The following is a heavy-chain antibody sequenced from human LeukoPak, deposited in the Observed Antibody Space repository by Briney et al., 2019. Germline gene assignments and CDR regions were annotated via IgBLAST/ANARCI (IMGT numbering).Heavy chain of an antibody. CDR2: IYTSGST. Sequence: PSETLSLTCTVSGGSISSYYWSWIRQPAGKGLEWIGRIYTSGSTNYNPSLKSRVTMSVDTSKNQFSLKLSSVTAADTAVYYCARDPPRSIAVTGFDYWGQGTLATVSS. CDR1: GGSISSYY. CDR3: ARDPPRSIAVTGFDY. J-gene: IGHJ4*02. V-gene: IGHV4-4*07. D-gene: IGHD6-19*01.